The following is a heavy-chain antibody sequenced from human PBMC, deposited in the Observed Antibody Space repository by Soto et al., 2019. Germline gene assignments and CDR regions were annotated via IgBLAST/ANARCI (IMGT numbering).Heavy chain of an antibody. V-gene: IGHV4-34*01. J-gene: IGHJ4*02. CDR1: GGSLSGYH. Sequence: SETLSLTCAVYGGSLSGYHWSWIRQPPGKALEWIGEINHSGNTNYNPSLKTRVTISVDTSKNQLFLNLSSVTAADTAMYYCARHHVRGRTIAGAAEFWGQGTLVTVSS. CDR2: INHSGNT. D-gene: IGHD1-26*01. CDR3: ARHHVRGRTIAGAAEF.